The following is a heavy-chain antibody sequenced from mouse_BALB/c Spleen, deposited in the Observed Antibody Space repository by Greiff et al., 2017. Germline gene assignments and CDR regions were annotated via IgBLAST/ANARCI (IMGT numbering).Heavy chain of an antibody. J-gene: IGHJ2*01. CDR2: IDPANGNT. CDR1: GFNIKDTY. Sequence: DVQLQESGAELVKPGASVKLSCTASGFNIKDTYMHWVKQRPEQGLEWIGRIDPANGNTKYDPKFQGKATITADTSSNTAYLQLSSLTSEDTAVYYCARWGDYVYYFDYWGQGTTLTVSS. D-gene: IGHD2-4*01. CDR3: ARWGDYVYYFDY. V-gene: IGHV14-3*02.